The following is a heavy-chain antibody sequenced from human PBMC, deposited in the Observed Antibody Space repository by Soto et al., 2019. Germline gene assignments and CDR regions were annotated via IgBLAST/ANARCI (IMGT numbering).Heavy chain of an antibody. Sequence: QVQLVQSGAEVKKPGSSVKVSCKASGGTFSSYAISWVRQAPGQGLEWMGGIIPIFGTANYAQKFQGRVTITADESTSTAYMERSSLRSEDTAVYYCARGDVVVVAATPVYYYYYGMDVWGQGTTVTVSS. J-gene: IGHJ6*02. D-gene: IGHD2-15*01. V-gene: IGHV1-69*01. CDR1: GGTFSSYA. CDR3: ARGDVVVVAATPVYYYYYGMDV. CDR2: IIPIFGTA.